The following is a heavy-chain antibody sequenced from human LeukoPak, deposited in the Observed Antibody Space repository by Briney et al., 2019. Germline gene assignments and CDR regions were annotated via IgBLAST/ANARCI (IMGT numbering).Heavy chain of an antibody. J-gene: IGHJ4*02. Sequence: ASVKVSCKSSGYSLIGYYIHWVRQVPGQGLEWMGWIKPSTGGTNYGQKFQDRVTMTRDTSISTAYLDLSSLRSDDTAVYYCARGADYYDSSTYYFWGQGTLVTVSS. CDR1: GYSLIGYY. V-gene: IGHV1-2*02. D-gene: IGHD3-22*01. CDR2: IKPSTGGT. CDR3: ARGADYYDSSTYYF.